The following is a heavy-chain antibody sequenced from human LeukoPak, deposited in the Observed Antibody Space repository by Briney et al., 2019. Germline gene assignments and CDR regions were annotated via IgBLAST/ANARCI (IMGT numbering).Heavy chain of an antibody. CDR3: AKDRSGGTTLVFDY. V-gene: IGHV3-23*01. J-gene: IGHJ4*02. D-gene: IGHD1-1*01. CDR2: ISGSDGST. Sequence: GGSLRLSCAASGFTFSSYAMTWVRQAPGKGLGWVSSISGSDGSTYYAGSVKGRFTISRDNSKNTLYLQMNSLRAEDTAVYYCAKDRSGGTTLVFDYWGQGTLATVSS. CDR1: GFTFSSYA.